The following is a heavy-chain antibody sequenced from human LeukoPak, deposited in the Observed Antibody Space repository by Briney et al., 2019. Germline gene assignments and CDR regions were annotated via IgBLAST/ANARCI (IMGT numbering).Heavy chain of an antibody. J-gene: IGHJ6*03. CDR2: INPNSGGT. V-gene: IGHV1-2*02. CDR3: ARDRVVATTYYYYYMDV. CDR1: GYIFTSYG. Sequence: ASVKVSCKASGYIFTSYGISWVRQAPGQGLEWMGWINPNSGGTNYAQKFQGRVTMTRDTSISTAYMELSRLRSDDTAVYYCARDRVVATTYYYYYMDVRGKGTTVTVSS. D-gene: IGHD5-12*01.